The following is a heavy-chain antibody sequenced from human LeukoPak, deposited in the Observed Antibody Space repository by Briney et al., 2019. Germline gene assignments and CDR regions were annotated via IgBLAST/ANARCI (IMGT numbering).Heavy chain of an antibody. D-gene: IGHD5-18*01. CDR2: ISGSGGST. J-gene: IGHJ4*02. CDR1: GFTFSSYA. V-gene: IGHV3-23*01. CDR3: AKGGSYGWYYFDY. Sequence: PGGSLRLSCGASGFTFSSYAMSWVRQAPGKGLEWVSAISGSGGSTYYADSVKGRFTISRDNSKNTLYLQMNSLRAEDTAVYYCAKGGSYGWYYFDYWGQGTLVTVSS.